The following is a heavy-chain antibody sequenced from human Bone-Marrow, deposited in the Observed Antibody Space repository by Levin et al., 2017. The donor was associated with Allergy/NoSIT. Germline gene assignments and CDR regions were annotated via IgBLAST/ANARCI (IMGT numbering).Heavy chain of an antibody. CDR3: ARRECTTTHCPDNTFDI. J-gene: IGHJ3*02. V-gene: IGHV5-51*01. CDR1: GYKFTSFW. D-gene: IGHD2-2*01. CDR2: IHPSDSDA. Sequence: GESLKISCTTSGYKFTSFWIGWVRRLPGKGLQCMGIIHPSDSDARYSPSFEGQVTMSLDRSPNTAYLQWSSLKASDTAIDYCARRECTTTHCPDNTFDIWGPGTAVTVSS.